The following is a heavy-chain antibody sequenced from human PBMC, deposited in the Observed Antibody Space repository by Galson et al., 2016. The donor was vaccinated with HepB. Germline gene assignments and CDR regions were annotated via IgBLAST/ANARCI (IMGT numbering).Heavy chain of an antibody. Sequence: VKVSCKASGYTFINYYLHWVRQAPGQGLEWMGVINPSDVGTSYAQKFQGRVTMTRDTSTSTVYMELSSLRSEDTAVYYCAREDGDSHFDYWGQGTLVTVSS. CDR1: GYTFINYY. CDR3: AREDGDSHFDY. D-gene: IGHD3-10*01. J-gene: IGHJ4*02. V-gene: IGHV1-46*01. CDR2: INPSDVGT.